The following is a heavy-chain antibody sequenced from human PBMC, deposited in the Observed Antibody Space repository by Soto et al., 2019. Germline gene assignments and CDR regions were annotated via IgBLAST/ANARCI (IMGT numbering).Heavy chain of an antibody. J-gene: IGHJ5*02. D-gene: IGHD3-22*01. V-gene: IGHV1-8*01. Sequence: QVQLVQSGAAVKKPGASVKVSCKASGYTFTSYDINWVRQATGQGLEWMGWMNPNSGNTGYAQKFQGRVTMTRNTSISTAYMELSSLRSEDTAVYYCARYYYASSGYYVWFDPWGQGTLVTVSS. CDR3: ARYYYASSGYYVWFDP. CDR2: MNPNSGNT. CDR1: GYTFTSYD.